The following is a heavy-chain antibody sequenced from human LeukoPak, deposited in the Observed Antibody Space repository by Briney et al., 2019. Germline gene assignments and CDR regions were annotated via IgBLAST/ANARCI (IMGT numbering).Heavy chain of an antibody. J-gene: IGHJ3*02. CDR3: AKPNLGYCSGGSCYTPWAFDI. V-gene: IGHV3-23*01. Sequence: GGTLRLSCAASGFTFSSYGMSWVRQAPGKGLEWVSATSGSGGSTYYADSVKGRFTISRDNSKNTLYLQMNSLRAEDTAVYYCAKPNLGYCSGGSCYTPWAFDIWGQGTMVTVSS. CDR2: TSGSGGST. CDR1: GFTFSSYG. D-gene: IGHD2-15*01.